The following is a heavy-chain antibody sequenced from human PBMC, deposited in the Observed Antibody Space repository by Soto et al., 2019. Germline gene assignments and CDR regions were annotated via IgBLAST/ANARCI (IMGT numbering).Heavy chain of an antibody. CDR3: EVRTARNYLGLEV. CDR2: AYYSGST. V-gene: IGHV4-59*01. Sequence: KPSDTLSLTCTFSVFSITSYYCSLILQPPGKGLEWVGYAYYSGSTNCDPSLRSRATISVDTSRSQFSLSLSAVTDADTAIYYCEVRTARNYLGLEVWGKGNTANVSS. D-gene: IGHD1-7*01. CDR1: VFSITSYY. J-gene: IGHJ6*04.